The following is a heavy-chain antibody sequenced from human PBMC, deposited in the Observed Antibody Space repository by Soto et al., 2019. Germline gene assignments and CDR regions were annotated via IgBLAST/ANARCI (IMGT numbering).Heavy chain of an antibody. Sequence: DVQLVESGGGLVKPGGSLRLSCAASGFSFSDTWMNWVRQAPGRGLEWVGRIKKRRDGGTTDYAAIVRGRFTISRDDSTNTLYLHMSSLKTEDTAIYYCTTIVPWGWNSWVQGTLVTVSS. CDR3: TTIVPWGWNS. D-gene: IGHD3-16*01. V-gene: IGHV3-15*07. J-gene: IGHJ4*02. CDR2: IKKRRDGGTT. CDR1: GFSFSDTW.